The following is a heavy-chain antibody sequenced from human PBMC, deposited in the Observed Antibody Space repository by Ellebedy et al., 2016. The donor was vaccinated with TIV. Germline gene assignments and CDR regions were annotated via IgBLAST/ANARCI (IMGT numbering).Heavy chain of an antibody. CDR1: GGSISSSSYY. CDR3: ARDTGSGSYYYYYYGMDV. J-gene: IGHJ6*02. CDR2: IYYSGST. Sequence: SETLSLTCTVSGGSISSSSYYWGWIRQPPGKGLEWIGSIYYSGSTYYNPSLKSRVTISVDTSKNQFSLKLSSVTAADTAVYYCARDTGSGSYYYYYYGMDVWGQGTTVTVSS. V-gene: IGHV4-39*07. D-gene: IGHD3-10*01.